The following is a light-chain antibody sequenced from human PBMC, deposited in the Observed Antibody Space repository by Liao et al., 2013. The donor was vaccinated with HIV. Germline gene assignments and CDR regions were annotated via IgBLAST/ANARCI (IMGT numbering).Light chain of an antibody. Sequence: SYELTQPPSVSVSPGQTARITCSGDALPNQYAYWYQQKPGLAPILVIYKNDERPSGIPERFSGSSSGTTVTLTISGVQAGDEADYFCQSLDNSGAVVFGGGTKLTV. CDR3: QSLDNSGAVV. CDR1: ALPNQY. CDR2: KND. V-gene: IGLV3-25*03. J-gene: IGLJ3*02.